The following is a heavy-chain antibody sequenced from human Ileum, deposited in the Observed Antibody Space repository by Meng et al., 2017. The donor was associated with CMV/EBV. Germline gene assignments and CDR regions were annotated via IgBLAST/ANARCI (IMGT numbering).Heavy chain of an antibody. V-gene: IGHV1-69*01. Sequence: SGGTLSHSALILLRRSPGHGPPWVGGFVPLFTPAHYSQVFRGRVTITSDESTNPVYLGLSSLKPDDTAVYYCARGFEYKSLSREAFDYWGRGTLVTVSS. CDR3: ARGFEYKSLSREAFDY. CDR1: GGTLSHSA. D-gene: IGHD2/OR15-2a*01. J-gene: IGHJ4*02. CDR2: FVPLFTPA.